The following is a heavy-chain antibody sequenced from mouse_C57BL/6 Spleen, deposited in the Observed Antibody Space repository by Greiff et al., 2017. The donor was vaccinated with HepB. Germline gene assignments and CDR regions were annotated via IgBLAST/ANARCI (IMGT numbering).Heavy chain of an antibody. CDR3: ARQYYYGSSHWYFDV. Sequence: EVNVVESGGGLVKPGGSLKLSCAASGFTFSSYTMSWVRQTPEKRLEWVATISGGGGNTYYPDSVKGRFTISRDNAKNTLYLQMSSLRSEDTALYYCARQYYYGSSHWYFDVWGTGTTVTVSS. CDR1: GFTFSSYT. V-gene: IGHV5-9*01. J-gene: IGHJ1*03. CDR2: ISGGGGNT. D-gene: IGHD1-1*01.